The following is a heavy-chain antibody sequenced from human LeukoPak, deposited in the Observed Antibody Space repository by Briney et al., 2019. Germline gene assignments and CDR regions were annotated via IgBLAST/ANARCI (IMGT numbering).Heavy chain of an antibody. CDR1: GFTFSSYA. V-gene: IGHV3-23*01. CDR2: ISGSGGST. J-gene: IGHJ4*02. Sequence: PGGSLRLSCAASGFTFSSYAMSWVRQAPGKGLEWVPAISGSGGSTYYADSVKGRFTISRDNSKNTLYLQMNSLRAEDTAVYYCASGYSYGYYFDYWGQGTLVTVSS. CDR3: ASGYSYGYYFDY. D-gene: IGHD5-18*01.